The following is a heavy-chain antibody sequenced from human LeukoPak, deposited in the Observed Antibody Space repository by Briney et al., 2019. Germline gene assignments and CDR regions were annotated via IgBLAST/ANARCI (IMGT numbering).Heavy chain of an antibody. D-gene: IGHD7-27*01. CDR1: GGSISSYY. V-gene: IGHV4-59*08. CDR3: ARHVGIRNWFDP. J-gene: IGHJ5*02. Sequence: PSETLSLTCTVSGGSISSYYWSWIRQPPGKGREWIGYIYYSGSTNYSPSLKGRVTISVDTSKNQFSLKLSSVTAADTAVYYCARHVGIRNWFDPWGQGTLVTVSS. CDR2: IYYSGST.